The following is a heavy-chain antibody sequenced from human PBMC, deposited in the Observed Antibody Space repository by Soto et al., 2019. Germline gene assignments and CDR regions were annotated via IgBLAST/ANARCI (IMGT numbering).Heavy chain of an antibody. CDR1: GFTFSDYY. CDR3: PRDLHEYYYGSGIPEDAFDI. Sequence: QVQLVESGGGLVKPGGSLRLSCAASGFTFSDYYMSWIRQAPGKGLEWVSYISSSSSYTNYADSVKGRFTISRDNAKNSLYLQMNSLRADYTDGYYDPRDLHEYYYGSGIPEDAFDIWGQGTMVTVSS. D-gene: IGHD3-10*01. CDR2: ISSSSSYT. J-gene: IGHJ3*02. V-gene: IGHV3-11*05.